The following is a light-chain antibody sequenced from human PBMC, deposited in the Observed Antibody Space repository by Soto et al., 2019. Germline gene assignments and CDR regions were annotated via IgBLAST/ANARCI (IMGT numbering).Light chain of an antibody. CDR1: RSDVGSYTY. CDR2: EVN. J-gene: IGLJ1*01. CDR3: SSYTSSSTLYV. Sequence: QSALTQPASVSGSPRQSITIPCTGARSDVGSYTYVSWYQQHPGKAPKLMIYEVNNRPSGVSNRFSGSKSGNTASLTISGLQAEDEADYYCSSYTSSSTLYVFGTGTKLTVL. V-gene: IGLV2-14*01.